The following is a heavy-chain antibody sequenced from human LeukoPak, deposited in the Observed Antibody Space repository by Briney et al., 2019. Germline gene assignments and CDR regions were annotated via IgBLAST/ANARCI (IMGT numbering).Heavy chain of an antibody. D-gene: IGHD2-2*01. CDR3: AKERCSSTICSDDY. J-gene: IGHJ4*02. V-gene: IGHV3-23*01. Sequence: GGSLRLSCAASGFTFSSYAMSWVRQAPGKGLEWVSTISGSGDSTYYADSVKGRFTISRDNSKNTLYLQMNSLSAAGTAVYYCAKERCSSTICSDDYWGQGTLVTVSS. CDR2: ISGSGDST. CDR1: GFTFSSYA.